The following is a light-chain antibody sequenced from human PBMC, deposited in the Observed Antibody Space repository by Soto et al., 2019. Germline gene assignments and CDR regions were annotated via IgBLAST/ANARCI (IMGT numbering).Light chain of an antibody. Sequence: DVQMTQSPSSLSASAGDRVTITCRARQGIHNYLAWYQQKPGKPPKLLIYGASTVQSGVPSRSIASGDGTDFTLTISSLHPEDAATYYCQKYDSGLRTFGGGTTVESK. J-gene: IGKJ4*01. CDR3: QKYDSGLRT. CDR1: QGIHNY. CDR2: GAS. V-gene: IGKV1-27*01.